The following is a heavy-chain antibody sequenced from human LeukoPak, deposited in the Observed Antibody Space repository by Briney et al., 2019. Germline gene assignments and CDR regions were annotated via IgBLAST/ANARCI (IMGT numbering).Heavy chain of an antibody. Sequence: SETLSLTCTVSGGSISSHYWSWIRQHPGKGLEWIGYIYYSGSTYYNPSLKSRVTISVDTSKNQFSLKLSSVTAADTAVYYCARGTSVLYCSGGSCSDYFDYWGQGTLVTVSS. CDR3: ARGTSVLYCSGGSCSDYFDY. J-gene: IGHJ4*02. CDR1: GGSISSHY. D-gene: IGHD2-15*01. V-gene: IGHV4-59*06. CDR2: IYYSGST.